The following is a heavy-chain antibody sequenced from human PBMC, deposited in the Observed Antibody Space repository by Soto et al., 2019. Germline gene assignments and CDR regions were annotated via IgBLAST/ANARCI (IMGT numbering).Heavy chain of an antibody. J-gene: IGHJ4*02. D-gene: IGHD6-19*01. CDR3: ARDIAVAGSVDF. V-gene: IGHV3-21*01. CDR2: ISSSSSYI. CDR1: GFTFSSYS. Sequence: GGSLRLSCAASGFTFSSYSMNWVRQAPGKGLEWVSSISSSSSYIYYADSVKGRFTISRDNAKNSLYLQMNSLRAEDTALYYCARDIAVAGSVDFWGQGTLVTVSS.